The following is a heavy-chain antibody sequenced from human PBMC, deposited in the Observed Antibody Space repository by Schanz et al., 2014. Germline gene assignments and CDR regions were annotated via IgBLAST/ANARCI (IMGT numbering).Heavy chain of an antibody. CDR1: GFTFSSYT. D-gene: IGHD3-10*01. J-gene: IGHJ5*02. Sequence: VQLVESGGGLVKPGDSLRLSCAASGFTFSSYTMKWVRQAPGKGLEWVTFIRFDGSDKYYADSVKGRFSVSRDNSKNTLYLQMNSLRADDTAVYYCAKDQLANYRGSGYNWFDPWGQGTLVTVSS. CDR2: IRFDGSDK. V-gene: IGHV3-30*02. CDR3: AKDQLANYRGSGYNWFDP.